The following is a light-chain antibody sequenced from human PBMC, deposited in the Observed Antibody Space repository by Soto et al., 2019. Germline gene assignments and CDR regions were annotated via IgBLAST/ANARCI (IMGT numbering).Light chain of an antibody. CDR1: SSDVGGYNY. V-gene: IGLV2-14*01. CDR2: DVT. Sequence: QSALTQPASVSGSPGQSITISCTGTSSDVGGYNYVSWYQQYPGKAPKLIIYDVTNRPSGVSNRFSGSKSGNTASLTISGLQAEDEADYYCSSYTGSNTLVFGRGTKLTVL. CDR3: SSYTGSNTLV. J-gene: IGLJ2*01.